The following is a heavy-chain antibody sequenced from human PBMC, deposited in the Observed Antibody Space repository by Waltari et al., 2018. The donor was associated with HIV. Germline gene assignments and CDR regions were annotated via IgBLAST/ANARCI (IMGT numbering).Heavy chain of an antibody. CDR3: AKGDFGVVTPFDY. CDR2: ISYDGSNK. D-gene: IGHD3-3*01. CDR1: GFTFSSYG. V-gene: IGHV3-30*18. J-gene: IGHJ4*02. Sequence: VESGGGVVQPGRSLRLSCAASGFTFSSYGMHWVRQAPGKGLEWVAVISYDGSNKYYADSVKGRFTISRDNSKNTLYLQMNSLRAEDTAVYYCAKGDFGVVTPFDYWGQGTLVTVSS.